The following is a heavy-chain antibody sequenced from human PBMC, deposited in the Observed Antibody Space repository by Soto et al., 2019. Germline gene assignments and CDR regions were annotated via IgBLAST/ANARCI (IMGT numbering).Heavy chain of an antibody. Sequence: SVKVSCKASGFTFTSSAVQWVRQARGQRLEWIGWIVVGSGNTNYAQKFQERVTITRDMSTSTAYMELSSLRSEDTAVYYCAAEIVATISGYYYYYGMDVWGQGTTVTVSS. CDR2: IVVGSGNT. J-gene: IGHJ6*02. CDR1: GFTFTSSA. CDR3: AAEIVATISGYYYYYGMDV. D-gene: IGHD5-12*01. V-gene: IGHV1-58*01.